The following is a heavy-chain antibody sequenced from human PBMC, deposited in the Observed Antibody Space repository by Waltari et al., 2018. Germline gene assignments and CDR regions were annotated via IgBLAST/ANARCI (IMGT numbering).Heavy chain of an antibody. V-gene: IGHV4-39*01. J-gene: IGHJ3*01. CDR1: DVSISSNPHN. CDR2: LAYSGAT. Sequence: HLQLQESGPGLLKPSETLSHTCSVSDVSISSNPHNWVWIRQPPGQGLEWIGTLAYSGATYSSPSLKSRVTISGDTSRNQLSLILGSVTAADTAVYYCATYIGASIGTAAFDVWGQGTMVTVSA. D-gene: IGHD5-12*01. CDR3: ATYIGASIGTAAFDV.